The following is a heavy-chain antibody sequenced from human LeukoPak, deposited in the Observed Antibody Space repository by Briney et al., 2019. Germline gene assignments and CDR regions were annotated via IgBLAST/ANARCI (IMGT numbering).Heavy chain of an antibody. D-gene: IGHD6-19*01. CDR3: ARAWAVADHYFDY. CDR2: IYYSGST. Sequence: PSETLSLTCTVSGGSISSYYWSWIRQPPGKGLEWIGYIYYSGSTNYNPSLKSRVTISVDTSKNQFSLKLSSVTAADTAVYYCARAWAVADHYFDYWGQGTLVTVSS. CDR1: GGSISSYY. J-gene: IGHJ4*02. V-gene: IGHV4-59*01.